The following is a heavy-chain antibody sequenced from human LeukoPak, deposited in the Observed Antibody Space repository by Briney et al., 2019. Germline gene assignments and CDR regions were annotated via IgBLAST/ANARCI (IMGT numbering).Heavy chain of an antibody. CDR1: GYTFTSYG. D-gene: IGHD6-13*01. Sequence: ASVKVSCKASGYTFTSYGISWVRQAPGQGLEWMGWISAYNGNTNYAQKLQGRVTMTTDTSTSTAYMELRSLGSDDTAVYYCARESRVAAAGFVDYWGQGTLVTVSS. J-gene: IGHJ4*02. CDR2: ISAYNGNT. CDR3: ARESRVAAAGFVDY. V-gene: IGHV1-18*01.